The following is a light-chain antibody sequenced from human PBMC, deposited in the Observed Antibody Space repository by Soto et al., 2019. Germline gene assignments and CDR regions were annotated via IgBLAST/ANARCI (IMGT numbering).Light chain of an antibody. V-gene: IGLV2-14*03. CDR2: DVS. CDR3: SSYATSTHVV. Sequence: QSVLTQPASVSGSPGQSITISCTGTSSDVGGYNYVSWYQQHPDKAPKLMIYDVSNRPSGVSSRFSGSKSGNTASLTISGLQAEDEADYYCSSYATSTHVVFGGGTKLTVL. J-gene: IGLJ2*01. CDR1: SSDVGGYNY.